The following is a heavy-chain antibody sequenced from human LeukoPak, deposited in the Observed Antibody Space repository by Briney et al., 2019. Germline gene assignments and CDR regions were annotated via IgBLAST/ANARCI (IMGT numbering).Heavy chain of an antibody. CDR2: IWYDGSKK. V-gene: IGHV3-33*06. J-gene: IGHJ4*02. Sequence: PGGSLRLSCAASGFIFSNYGMHWVRQAPGKGLEWVAIIWYDGSKKYYAESVKGRFTISRDNSKNTLYLQMNSLRAEDTAVYYCAKVDDYDFWSGPYYFDYWGQGTLVTVSS. D-gene: IGHD3-3*01. CDR1: GFIFSNYG. CDR3: AKVDDYDFWSGPYYFDY.